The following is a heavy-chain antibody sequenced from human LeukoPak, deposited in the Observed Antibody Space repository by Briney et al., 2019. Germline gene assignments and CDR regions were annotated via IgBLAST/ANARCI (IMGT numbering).Heavy chain of an antibody. CDR2: ISGSGGDT. V-gene: IGHV3-23*01. CDR1: GFTFSNYA. J-gene: IGHJ5*02. CDR3: ARGIAALGFDP. D-gene: IGHD6-6*01. Sequence: PGGSLRLSCAASGFTFSNYAMSWVRQAPGKGLEWVSHISGSGGDTYYADSVKGRFTISRDNAKNSLYLQMNSLRAEDTAVYYCARGIAALGFDPWGQGTLVTVSS.